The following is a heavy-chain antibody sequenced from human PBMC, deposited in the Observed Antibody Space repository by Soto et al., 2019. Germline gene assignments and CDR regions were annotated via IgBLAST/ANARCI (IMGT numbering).Heavy chain of an antibody. Sequence: ASVKVSCKASGYTFTSYAMHWVRQAPGQRLEWMGWINAGNGNTKYSQKFQGRVTITRDTSASTAYMELSSLRSEDTAVYYCARKGSYQQTYYYGSGSQDYYYYMDVWGKGTTVTVSS. D-gene: IGHD3-10*01. CDR1: GYTFTSYA. J-gene: IGHJ6*03. CDR3: ARKGSYQQTYYYGSGSQDYYYYMDV. V-gene: IGHV1-3*01. CDR2: INAGNGNT.